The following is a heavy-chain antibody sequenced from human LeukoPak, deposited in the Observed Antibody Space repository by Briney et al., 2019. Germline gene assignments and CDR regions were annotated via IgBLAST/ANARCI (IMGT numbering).Heavy chain of an antibody. CDR1: GFTFSSYA. V-gene: IGHV3-23*01. Sequence: PGGSLRLSCAASGFTFSSYAMSWVRQAPGKGLEWVSAISGSGGSTYYADSVKGRFTISRDNSKNTLYLQMNSLRAEDTAVYYCARASARQKTSGSYSGVFDYWGQGTLVTVSS. J-gene: IGHJ4*02. CDR2: ISGSGGST. CDR3: ARASARQKTSGSYSGVFDY. D-gene: IGHD1-26*01.